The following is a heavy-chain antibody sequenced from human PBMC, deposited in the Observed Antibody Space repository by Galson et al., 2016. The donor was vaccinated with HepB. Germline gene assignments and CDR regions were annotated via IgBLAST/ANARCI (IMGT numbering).Heavy chain of an antibody. D-gene: IGHD6-6*01. CDR1: GFTFSTYA. V-gene: IGHV3-7*03. J-gene: IGHJ3*01. CDR3: ARELVRSAFDL. Sequence: SLRLSCAASGFTFSTYAMNWVRQAPGKGLEWVASIKEDGSEKYYVDSVKGRFTISRDNANNSLYLQMNTLRAEDTAVYYCARELVRSAFDLWGQGTLVTVSS. CDR2: IKEDGSEK.